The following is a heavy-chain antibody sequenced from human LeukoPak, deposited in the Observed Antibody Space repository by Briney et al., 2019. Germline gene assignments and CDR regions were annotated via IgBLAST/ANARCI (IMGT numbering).Heavy chain of an antibody. CDR2: IKEDGSEK. CDR1: GLTFSSYW. D-gene: IGHD2-2*03. J-gene: IGHJ4*02. V-gene: IGHV3-7*01. CDR3: ASFGY. Sequence: PGGSLRLSCAASGLTFSSYWMSWVRQVPGKGLEWVANIKEDGSEKYYLDSVKGRFTTSRDNAKNSLYLQMNSLRAEDTALYYCASFGYWGQGTLVTVSS.